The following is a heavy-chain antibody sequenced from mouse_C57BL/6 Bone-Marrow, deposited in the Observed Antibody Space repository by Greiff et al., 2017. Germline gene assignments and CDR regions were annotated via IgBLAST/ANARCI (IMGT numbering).Heavy chain of an antibody. V-gene: IGHV1-76*01. CDR1: GYTFTDYY. J-gene: IGHJ2*01. Sequence: VKLVESGAELVRPGASVTLSCKASGYTFTDYYINWVKQRPGQGLEWIARIYPGSGNTYYNEKFKGKATLTAEKSSSTAYMQLSSLTSEDSAVYFCARRGSSGTFDYWGQGTTLTVSS. D-gene: IGHD3-2*02. CDR2: IYPGSGNT. CDR3: ARRGSSGTFDY.